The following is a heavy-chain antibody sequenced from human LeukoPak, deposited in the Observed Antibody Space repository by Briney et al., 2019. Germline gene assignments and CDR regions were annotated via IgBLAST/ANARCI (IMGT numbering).Heavy chain of an antibody. V-gene: IGHV4-31*03. CDR2: IYYSGST. CDR3: ARAHYDILTGYYYYYGMDV. J-gene: IGHJ6*02. Sequence: PSQTLSLTCTVSGGSISSGGYYWSWIRQHPGKGLEWIGYIYYSGSTYYNPSLKSRVTISVDTSKNQFSLKLSSMTAADTAVYYCARAHYDILTGYYYYYGMDVWGQGTTVTVSS. D-gene: IGHD3-9*01. CDR1: GGSISSGGYY.